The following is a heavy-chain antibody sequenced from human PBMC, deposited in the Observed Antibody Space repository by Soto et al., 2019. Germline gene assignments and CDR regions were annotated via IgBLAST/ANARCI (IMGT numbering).Heavy chain of an antibody. Sequence: QVQLQQWGAGLLKPSETLSLTCAVYGGSFSGYYWSWIRQPPGKGLEWIGEINHSGSTNYNPSLKSRVTISVDTSKNQFSLKLSSVTAADTAVYYCARLMQQLVPEKDYWGQGTLVTVSS. J-gene: IGHJ4*02. CDR2: INHSGST. CDR3: ARLMQQLVPEKDY. D-gene: IGHD6-6*01. CDR1: GGSFSGYY. V-gene: IGHV4-34*01.